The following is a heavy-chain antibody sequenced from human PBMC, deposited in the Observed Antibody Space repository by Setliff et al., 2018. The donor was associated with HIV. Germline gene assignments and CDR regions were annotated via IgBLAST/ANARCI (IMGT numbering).Heavy chain of an antibody. CDR1: GFTVSSNY. V-gene: IGHV3-66*02. D-gene: IGHD2-2*01. J-gene: IGHJ5*02. CDR2: IYSGGST. CDR3: AKDIIPAGLFHDL. Sequence: GSLRLSCAASGFTVSSNYMSWVRQAPGKGLEWVSVIYSGGSTYYADSVKGRFTISRDNSKNTLYLQMNSLRAEDTAVYYCAKDIIPAGLFHDLWGQGTLVTVSS.